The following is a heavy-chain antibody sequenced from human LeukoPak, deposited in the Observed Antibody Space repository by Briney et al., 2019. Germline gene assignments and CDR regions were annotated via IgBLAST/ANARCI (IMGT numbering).Heavy chain of an antibody. Sequence: PSETLSLTCTVSGGSISSYYWSWIRKPAGAGLEWIGRIYTSGSTNYNPPLKSRVTMSVDTSKNQFSLKRSAVTAADTAVYYCAREPYYYYGMDVWRQPTTVTVSS. J-gene: IGHJ6*02. V-gene: IGHV4-4*07. CDR2: IYTSGST. CDR1: GGSISSYY. CDR3: AREPYYYYGMDV.